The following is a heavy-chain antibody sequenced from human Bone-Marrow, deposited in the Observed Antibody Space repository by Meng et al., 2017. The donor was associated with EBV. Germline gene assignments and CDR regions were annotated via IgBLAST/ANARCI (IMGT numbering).Heavy chain of an antibody. CDR2: LIPMSGAP. J-gene: IGHJ4*02. CDR1: GGTFNSDA. V-gene: IGHV1-69*01. D-gene: IGHD3-10*01. CDR3: ASESGRGFTPDY. Sequence: QGEGVQSGAEVKEPGSSVKVSCWTSGGTFNSDAVSWVRQAPGQGLEWMGGLIPMSGAPHYAQKFQGRVTITADESTSTHYMDLSNLRSDDTAMYYCASESGRGFTPDYWGQGTLVTVSS.